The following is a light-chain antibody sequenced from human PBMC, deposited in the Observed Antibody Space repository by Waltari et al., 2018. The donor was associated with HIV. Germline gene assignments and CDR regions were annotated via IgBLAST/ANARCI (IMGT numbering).Light chain of an antibody. V-gene: IGKV1-17*01. CDR3: LQQYTYPRT. CDR2: GAS. J-gene: IGKJ2*01. Sequence: DIQMTQSPFSLSASVGDRVTITCRASQDISVDLGWYQQKPGKAPKRLIYGASNLESEVPSRFSGSRSGTEFTLTINGLQPEDVATYYCLQQYTYPRTFGQGTKLDIK. CDR1: QDISVD.